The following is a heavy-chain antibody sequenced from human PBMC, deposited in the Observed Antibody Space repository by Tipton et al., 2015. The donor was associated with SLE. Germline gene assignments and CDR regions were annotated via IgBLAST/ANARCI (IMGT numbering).Heavy chain of an antibody. D-gene: IGHD3-16*01. CDR2: IYDSGGT. Sequence: TLSLTCSVSGGSISSGGHYWSWLRQHPGKGLEWIGYIYDSGGTSYNPSLKSRITISADTSKNQFSLKLSSVTAADTAVYYCARDGGSIATYWGQGTLVTVSS. V-gene: IGHV4-31*03. CDR1: GGSISSGGHY. J-gene: IGHJ4*02. CDR3: ARDGGSIATY.